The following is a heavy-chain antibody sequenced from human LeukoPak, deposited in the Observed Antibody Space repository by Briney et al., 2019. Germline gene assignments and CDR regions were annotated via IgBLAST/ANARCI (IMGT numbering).Heavy chain of an antibody. CDR2: IYYSGGT. D-gene: IGHD6-13*01. CDR3: ARVVGSSWYEFDS. CDR1: GVSISSYY. J-gene: IGHJ4*02. V-gene: IGHV4-59*01. Sequence: SETLSLTCSVSGVSISSYYWSWIRQSPGKGLEWIGYIYYSGGTNYNPSLKSRVTISIDMSKNQFSLRLSSVTAADTAVYYCARVVGSSWYEFDSWGRGILVTVSS.